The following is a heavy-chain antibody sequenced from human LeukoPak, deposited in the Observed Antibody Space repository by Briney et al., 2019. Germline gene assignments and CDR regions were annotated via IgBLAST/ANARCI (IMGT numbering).Heavy chain of an antibody. Sequence: SETLSLTCTVSGGSISSYFWTWIRQPPGKGLEWIGYIYHSGSTNYNPSLKSRVTISVGTSKNQFSLRLTSVTAADTAVYYCARHVGYSTSGFPPAHFDYWGQGALVTVSS. CDR3: ARHVGYSTSGFPPAHFDY. CDR2: IYHSGST. D-gene: IGHD6-13*01. V-gene: IGHV4-59*08. J-gene: IGHJ4*02. CDR1: GGSISSYF.